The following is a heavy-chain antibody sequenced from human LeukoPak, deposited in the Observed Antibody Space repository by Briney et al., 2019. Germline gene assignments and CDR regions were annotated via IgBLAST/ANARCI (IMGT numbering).Heavy chain of an antibody. CDR3: ARDDFRSYYYFDY. V-gene: IGHV3-21*01. D-gene: IGHD3-3*01. Sequence: GGSLRLSCAASGFTFSSYSMNWVRQAPGKGLEWVSSISSSSRYIYYADSVKGRFTISRDNAKNSLYLQMNSLRAEDTAVYYCARDDFRSYYYFDYWGQGTLVTVSS. CDR2: ISSSSRYI. CDR1: GFTFSSYS. J-gene: IGHJ4*02.